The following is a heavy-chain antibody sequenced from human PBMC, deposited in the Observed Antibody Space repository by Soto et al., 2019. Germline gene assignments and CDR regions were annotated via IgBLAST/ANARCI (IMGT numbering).Heavy chain of an antibody. CDR3: AKERARYNWNWSDY. J-gene: IGHJ4*02. D-gene: IGHD1-7*01. Sequence: GGSLRLSCAASGFTFSSYAMSWVRQAPGKGLEWVSAISGSGGSTYYADSVKGRFTISRDNSKNTLYLQMNSLRAEDTAGYYCAKERARYNWNWSDYWGQGTLVTVSS. CDR2: ISGSGGST. CDR1: GFTFSSYA. V-gene: IGHV3-23*01.